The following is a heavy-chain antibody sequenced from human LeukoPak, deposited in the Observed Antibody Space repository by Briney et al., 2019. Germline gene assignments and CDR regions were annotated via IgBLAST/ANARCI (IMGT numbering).Heavy chain of an antibody. J-gene: IGHJ4*02. CDR3: AKAAGQQLANYFDY. Sequence: PGGSLRLSCAASGFTFSSYAMSWVRQAPGKGLEWVSGISWNSGSIGYADSVKGRFTISRDNAKNSLYLQMNSLRAEDTALYYCAKAAGQQLANYFDYWGQGTLVTVSS. V-gene: IGHV3-9*01. D-gene: IGHD6-13*01. CDR1: GFTFSSYA. CDR2: ISWNSGSI.